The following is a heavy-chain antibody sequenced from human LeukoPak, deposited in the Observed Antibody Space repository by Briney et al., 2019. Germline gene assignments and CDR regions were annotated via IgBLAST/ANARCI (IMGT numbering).Heavy chain of an antibody. Sequence: ASVKVSCKASGYTFTSYGMNWVRQAPGQGLEWMGWINTNTGNPTYAQGFTGRFVFSLDTSVSTAYLQISSLKAEDTAVYYCARGQSGYRDYYYYYYMDVWGKGTTVTVSS. CDR3: ARGQSGYRDYYYYYYMDV. V-gene: IGHV7-4-1*02. J-gene: IGHJ6*03. D-gene: IGHD3-3*01. CDR2: INTNTGNP. CDR1: GYTFTSYG.